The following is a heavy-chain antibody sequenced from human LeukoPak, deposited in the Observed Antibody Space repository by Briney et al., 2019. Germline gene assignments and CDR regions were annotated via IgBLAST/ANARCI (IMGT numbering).Heavy chain of an antibody. CDR3: ARFLGRITISGVVPYGMDV. Sequence: SGGSLRLSCAASGFTFSSYAMTWVRQAPGRGLEWVSGISDSGGGSYYADSVKGRFTISRHSSKNTLYLQMNSLRGEDTAVYYCARFLGRITISGVVPYGMDVWGQGTTVTVSS. D-gene: IGHD3-3*01. V-gene: IGHV3-23*01. J-gene: IGHJ6*02. CDR2: ISDSGGGS. CDR1: GFTFSSYA.